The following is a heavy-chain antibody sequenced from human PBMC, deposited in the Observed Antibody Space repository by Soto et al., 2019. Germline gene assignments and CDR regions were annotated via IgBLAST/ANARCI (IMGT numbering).Heavy chain of an antibody. V-gene: IGHV4-59*01. J-gene: IGHJ6*02. CDR2: IYYSGST. CDR3: ARQQLRGSYYYYYGMDV. Sequence: SETLSLTCTVPGGSISSYYWSWIRQPPGKGLEWIGYIYYSGSTNYNPSLKSRVTISVDTSKNQFSLKLSSVTAADTAVYYCARQQLRGSYYYYYGMDVWGQGTTVTVS. CDR1: GGSISSYY. D-gene: IGHD5-18*01.